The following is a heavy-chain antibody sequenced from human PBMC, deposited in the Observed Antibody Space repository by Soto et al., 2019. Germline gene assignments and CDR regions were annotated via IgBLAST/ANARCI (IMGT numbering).Heavy chain of an antibody. V-gene: IGHV3-23*01. J-gene: IGHJ4*02. D-gene: IGHD5-18*01. CDR3: ARYIRGPTVFYFDF. Sequence: GGSLRLSCAASGFTFSSYAMTWVRQAPGKGLEWVSVVTYNGDKTYYADPVKGRFTISRDNSKDTVHLQMNSLRAEDTAVYYCARYIRGPTVFYFDFWGPGVLVTVSS. CDR2: VTYNGDKT. CDR1: GFTFSSYA.